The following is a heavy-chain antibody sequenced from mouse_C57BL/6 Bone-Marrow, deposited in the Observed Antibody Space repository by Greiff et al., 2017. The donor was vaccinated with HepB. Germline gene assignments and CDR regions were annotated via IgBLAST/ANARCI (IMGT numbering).Heavy chain of an antibody. CDR2: IYPGSGST. V-gene: IGHV1-55*01. CDR3: AGGFPAWFAY. J-gene: IGHJ3*01. Sequence: VKQRPGQGLEWIGDIYPGSGSTNYNEKFKSKATLTVDTSSSTAYMQLSSLTSEDSAVYYCAGGFPAWFAYWGQGTLVTVSA.